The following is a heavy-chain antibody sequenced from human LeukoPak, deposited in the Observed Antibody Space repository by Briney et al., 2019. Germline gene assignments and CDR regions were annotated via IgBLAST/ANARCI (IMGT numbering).Heavy chain of an antibody. CDR2: ISSSSSTI. CDR3: ARGAYGGGDY. V-gene: IGHV3-48*04. J-gene: IGHJ4*02. D-gene: IGHD4-23*01. Sequence: GGSLRLSRAASGFTFSSYSMNWVRQAPGKGLEWVSYISSSSSTIYYADSVKGRFTISRDNAKNSLYLQMKSLRAEDTAGYYCARGAYGGGDYWGQGTLVTVSS. CDR1: GFTFSSYS.